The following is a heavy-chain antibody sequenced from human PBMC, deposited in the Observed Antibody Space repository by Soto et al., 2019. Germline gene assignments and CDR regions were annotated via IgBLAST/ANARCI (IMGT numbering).Heavy chain of an antibody. CDR2: IYYSGST. Sequence: QVQLQESGPGLVKPSETLSVTCTVSGGSVSSRSHFWSWIRQPPGGGLQWIGYIYYSGSTNYNPSLKSLATLSVDTSSNQFSLRLTSVTAADTAVYYCARYDAESGSNKLDPWGQGTLVTVSS. V-gene: IGHV4-61*01. J-gene: IGHJ5*02. CDR1: GGSVSSRSHF. D-gene: IGHD5-12*01. CDR3: ARYDAESGSNKLDP.